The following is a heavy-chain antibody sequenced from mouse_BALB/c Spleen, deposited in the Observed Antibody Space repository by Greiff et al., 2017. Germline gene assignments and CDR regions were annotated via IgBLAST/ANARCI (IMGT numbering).Heavy chain of an antibody. J-gene: IGHJ3*01. CDR2: ISSGSSTI. CDR1: GFTFSSFG. Sequence: EVKLMESGGGLVQPGGSRKLSCAASGFTFSSFGMHWVRQAPEKGLEWVAYISSGSSTIYYADTVKGRFTISRDNPKNTLFLQMTSLRSEDTAMYYCARSWGDAAWFAYWGQGTLVTVSA. V-gene: IGHV5-17*02. D-gene: IGHD3-3*01. CDR3: ARSWGDAAWFAY.